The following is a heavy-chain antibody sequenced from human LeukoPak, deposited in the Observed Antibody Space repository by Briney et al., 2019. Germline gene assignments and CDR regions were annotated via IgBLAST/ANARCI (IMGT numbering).Heavy chain of an antibody. V-gene: IGHV4-59*01. J-gene: IGHJ5*02. D-gene: IGHD1-26*01. CDR3: AREGTGASRWFDP. CDR1: GGSISTYY. CDR2: IHYTGNT. Sequence: SETLSLTCAVSGGSISTYYWSWIRQPPGKGLEWIGYIHYTGNTNYNPSLKSRVTISLDTSENQFSLKLSSVTAADTAVYYCAREGTGASRWFDPWGQGTLVTVSP.